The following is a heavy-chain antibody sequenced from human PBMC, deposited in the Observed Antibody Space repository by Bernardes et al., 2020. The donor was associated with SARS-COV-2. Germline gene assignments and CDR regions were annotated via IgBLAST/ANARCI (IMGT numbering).Heavy chain of an antibody. Sequence: ETLSLTCAVYGGSFSPYYWSWIRQPPGKGLEWIGEISHSGDTHYNPSLTSRVTISVDTSKNQFSLKLYSVTAADTAVYYCARGDPTEYNRAWYHFDYWGQGTLVTVSS. CDR3: ARGDPTEYNRAWYHFDY. V-gene: IGHV4-34*01. CDR2: ISHSGDT. D-gene: IGHD6-13*01. J-gene: IGHJ4*02. CDR1: GGSFSPYY.